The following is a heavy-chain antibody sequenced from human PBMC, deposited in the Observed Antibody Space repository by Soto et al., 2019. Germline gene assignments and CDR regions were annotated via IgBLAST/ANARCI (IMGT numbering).Heavy chain of an antibody. D-gene: IGHD5-12*01. CDR1: GGSISSGGYY. V-gene: IGHV4-31*03. CDR2: IYYSGST. Sequence: SETLSLTCTVSGGSISSGGYYWSWIRQHPGKGLEWIGYIYYSGSTYYNPSLKSRVTISVDTSKNQSSLKLSSVTAADTAVYYCARHAVDIVATPPYGMDVSGQGTKVTVSS. CDR3: ARHAVDIVATPPYGMDV. J-gene: IGHJ6*02.